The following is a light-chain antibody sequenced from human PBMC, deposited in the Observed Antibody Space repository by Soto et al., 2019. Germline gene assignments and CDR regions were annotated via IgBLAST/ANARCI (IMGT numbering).Light chain of an antibody. V-gene: IGKV1-33*01. Sequence: DIQMTQSPPSLSASVGDRVTITCQASQDISNYLNWYQQKPGKAPKLLIYDASNLETGVPSRFSSSGSGTDFTFTISSLQPEDIATYYCQQYDNLPLTFGGGTKVEIK. CDR1: QDISNY. J-gene: IGKJ4*01. CDR3: QQYDNLPLT. CDR2: DAS.